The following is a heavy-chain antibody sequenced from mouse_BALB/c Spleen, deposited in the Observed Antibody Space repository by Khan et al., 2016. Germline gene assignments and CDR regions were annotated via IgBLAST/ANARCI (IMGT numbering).Heavy chain of an antibody. CDR3: SKALYLFAY. D-gene: IGHD1-1*01. Sequence: EVKLEESGGGLVQPGGSMKLSCVASGFTFSNYWMNWVRQSPEKGLEWVAEIRLKSNNYATHYAESVKGRFTISRDDPKSSVYLQMNNLRGEDTGIYYCSKALYLFAYWGQGTLVTVSA. CDR1: GFTFSNYW. V-gene: IGHV6-6*02. CDR2: IRLKSNNYAT. J-gene: IGHJ3*01.